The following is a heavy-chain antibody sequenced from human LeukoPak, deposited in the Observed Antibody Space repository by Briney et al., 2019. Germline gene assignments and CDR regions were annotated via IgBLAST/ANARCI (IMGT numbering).Heavy chain of an antibody. CDR3: ARDGGSSWYDPYYYYYMDV. J-gene: IGHJ6*03. V-gene: IGHV4-61*02. CDR1: GGSISSGSYY. Sequence: SQTLSLTCTVTGGSISSGSYYWSWIRQPAGKGLEWTGRIYTSGSTNYNPSLKSRVTISVDTSKNQFSLKLSSVTAADTAVYYCARDGGSSWYDPYYYYYMDVWGKGTTVTVSS. CDR2: IYTSGST. D-gene: IGHD6-13*01.